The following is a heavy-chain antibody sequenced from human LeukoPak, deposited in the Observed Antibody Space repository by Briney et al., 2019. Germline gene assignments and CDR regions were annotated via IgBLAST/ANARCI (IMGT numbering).Heavy chain of an antibody. Sequence: PGGSLRLSCAASGFTFSSYSMNWVRQAPGKGLEWVSSISSSSSYIYYADSVKGRFTISRDNAKNSLYLQMNSLRAEDTAVYYCARDLYYDSRGSRSSAFDIWGQGTMVTVSS. D-gene: IGHD3-22*01. CDR1: GFTFSSYS. J-gene: IGHJ3*02. CDR2: ISSSSSYI. CDR3: ARDLYYDSRGSRSSAFDI. V-gene: IGHV3-21*01.